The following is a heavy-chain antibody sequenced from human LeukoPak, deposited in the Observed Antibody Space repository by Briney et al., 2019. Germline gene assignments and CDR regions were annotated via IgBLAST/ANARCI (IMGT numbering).Heavy chain of an antibody. Sequence: SETLSLTCTVSGGFISNSFYNWAWLRHLPGKGLEWIGSITHSGTTYYNPSLKSRVTMYVDTSKNQFSLKVNSVTAADTAVYYCARPRYSRGWFWFDPWGRGTLVTVSS. CDR3: ARPRYSRGWFWFDP. J-gene: IGHJ5*02. D-gene: IGHD6-19*01. CDR1: GGFISNSFYN. V-gene: IGHV4-39*01. CDR2: ITHSGTT.